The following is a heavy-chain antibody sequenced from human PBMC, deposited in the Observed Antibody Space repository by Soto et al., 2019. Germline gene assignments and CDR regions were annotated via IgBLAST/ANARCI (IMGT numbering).Heavy chain of an antibody. J-gene: IGHJ6*02. Sequence: GGSLRLSCAASGFTFSSYAMHWVRQAPGKGLEWVAVISYDGSNKYYADSVKGRFTISRDNSKNTLYLQMNSLRAEDTAVYYCARGGDFWSGSPPYYYYGMDVWGQGTMVTVSS. CDR1: GFTFSSYA. CDR2: ISYDGSNK. D-gene: IGHD3-3*01. V-gene: IGHV3-30-3*01. CDR3: ARGGDFWSGSPPYYYYGMDV.